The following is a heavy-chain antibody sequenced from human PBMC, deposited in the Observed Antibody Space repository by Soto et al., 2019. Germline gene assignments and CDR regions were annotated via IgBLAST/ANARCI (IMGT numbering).Heavy chain of an antibody. CDR1: GYTFTSYA. D-gene: IGHD5-12*01. J-gene: IGHJ4*02. CDR3: AKLSSIVATIGFFDY. V-gene: IGHV1-3*01. Sequence: ASVKVSCKASGYTFTSYAMHWVRQAPGQRLEWMGWINAGNGNTKYSQKFQGRVTITRDTSASTAYMELSSLRSEDTAVYYCAKLSSIVATIGFFDYWGQGTLVTVSS. CDR2: INAGNGNT.